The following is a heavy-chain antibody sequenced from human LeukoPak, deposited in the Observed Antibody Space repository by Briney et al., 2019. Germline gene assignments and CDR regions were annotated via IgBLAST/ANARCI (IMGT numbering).Heavy chain of an antibody. V-gene: IGHV1-18*01. Sequence: ASVKVSCKASGYTFTSYGISWVRQAPGQGLEWMGWISAYNGNTNYAQKLQGRVTMTTDTSTSTAYMELRSLRSDDTAVYYCASSRSYYDSSGYYLFDYWGQGTLVTVSS. CDR3: ASSRSYYDSSGYYLFDY. J-gene: IGHJ4*02. D-gene: IGHD3-22*01. CDR2: ISAYNGNT. CDR1: GYTFTSYG.